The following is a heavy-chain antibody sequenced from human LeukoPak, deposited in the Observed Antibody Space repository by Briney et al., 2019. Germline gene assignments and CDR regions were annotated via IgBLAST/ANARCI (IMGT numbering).Heavy chain of an antibody. V-gene: IGHV5-51*01. CDR1: GYSFTSYW. J-gene: IGHJ3*02. CDR3: ARHPWGVGDAFDI. Sequence: GESLKVSCKGSGYSFTSYWIGWVRRMPGKGLEWMGIIYPGDSDTRYSPSFQGQVTISADKSISTAYLQWSSLKASDTAMYYCARHPWGVGDAFDIWGQGTMVTVSS. D-gene: IGHD3-16*01. CDR2: IYPGDSDT.